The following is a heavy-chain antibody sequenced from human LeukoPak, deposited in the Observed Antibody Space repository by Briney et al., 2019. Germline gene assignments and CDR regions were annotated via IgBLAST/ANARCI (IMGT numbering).Heavy chain of an antibody. V-gene: IGHV3-53*01. Sequence: PGGSLRLSCAASGFTVSSNYMSWVRQAPGKGLEWVSVIYSGGSTYYADSVKGRFTISRDNSKNTLYLQMNSLRAEDTAVYYCARDRKGEFDYWGQGTLSPSPQ. CDR2: IYSGGST. D-gene: IGHD3-10*01. CDR3: ARDRKGEFDY. CDR1: GFTVSSNY. J-gene: IGHJ4*02.